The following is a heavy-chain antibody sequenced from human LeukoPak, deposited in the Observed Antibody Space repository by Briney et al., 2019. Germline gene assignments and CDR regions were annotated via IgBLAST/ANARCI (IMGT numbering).Heavy chain of an antibody. CDR1: GFTFSSYA. J-gene: IGHJ6*02. Sequence: GSLRLSCAASGFTFSSYAMSWVRQPPGKGLEWIGEINHSGSTNYNPSLKSRVTISVDTSKNQFSLKLSSVTAADTAVYYCARGPHYDFWSGYSSGMDVWGQGTTVTVSS. CDR2: INHSGST. V-gene: IGHV4-34*01. CDR3: ARGPHYDFWSGYSSGMDV. D-gene: IGHD3-3*01.